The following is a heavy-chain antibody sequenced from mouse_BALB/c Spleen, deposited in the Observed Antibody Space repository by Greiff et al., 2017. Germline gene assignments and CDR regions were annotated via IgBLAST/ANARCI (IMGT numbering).Heavy chain of an antibody. V-gene: IGHV1-87*01. Sequence: QVQLKQSGAELARPGASVKLSCKASGYTFTSYWMQWVKQRPGQGLEWIGAIYPGDGDTRYTQKFKGKATLTADKSSSTAYMLLSSLASEDSAVYYCARRDYWGQGTTLTVSS. CDR2: IYPGDGDT. CDR1: GYTFTSYW. J-gene: IGHJ2*01. CDR3: ARRDY.